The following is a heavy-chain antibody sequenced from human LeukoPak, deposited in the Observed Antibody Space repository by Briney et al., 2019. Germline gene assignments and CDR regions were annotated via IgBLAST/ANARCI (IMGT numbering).Heavy chain of an antibody. Sequence: ASVKVSCKASGYTFTSYDINWVRQATGQGLEWMGWMNPNSGNTGYAQKFQGRVTMTRNTSISTAYMELSSLRSEDTAVYYCARARGGYCCSTSWLEFDYWGQGTLVTVSS. J-gene: IGHJ4*02. CDR2: MNPNSGNT. CDR1: GYTFTSYD. D-gene: IGHD2-2*01. V-gene: IGHV1-8*01. CDR3: ARARGGYCCSTSWLEFDY.